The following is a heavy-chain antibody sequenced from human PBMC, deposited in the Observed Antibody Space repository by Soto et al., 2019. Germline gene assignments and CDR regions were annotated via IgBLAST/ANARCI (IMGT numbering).Heavy chain of an antibody. CDR2: INVGNGNT. J-gene: IGHJ4*02. CDR1: GYNFTNYA. CDR3: ARDQGITMVRGVVYYFDD. V-gene: IGHV1-3*01. D-gene: IGHD3-10*01. Sequence: ASVKVSCKASGYNFTNYAMHWVRQAPGQRLEWMGWINVGNGNTRYLEKFQGRVTITRDTSANTVYMEMSSLRPEDTARYYCARDQGITMVRGVVYYFDDWGQGTLVTSPQ.